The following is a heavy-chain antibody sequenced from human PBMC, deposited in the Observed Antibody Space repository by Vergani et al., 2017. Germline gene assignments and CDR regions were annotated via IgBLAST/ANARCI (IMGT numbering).Heavy chain of an antibody. J-gene: IGHJ4*02. CDR2: IIWNSGST. D-gene: IGHD3-22*01. CDR3: AKDFYDSSGYFYYFDY. CDR1: GFTFDDYA. V-gene: IGHV3-9*01. Sequence: EVQLVESGGGLVQPGRSLRLSCAASGFTFDDYAMHWVRQAPGKGLEGVSGIIWNSGSTGYADSVKGRFTISRDNAKNSLYLQMNSLRAEDTALYYCAKDFYDSSGYFYYFDYWGQGTLVTVSS.